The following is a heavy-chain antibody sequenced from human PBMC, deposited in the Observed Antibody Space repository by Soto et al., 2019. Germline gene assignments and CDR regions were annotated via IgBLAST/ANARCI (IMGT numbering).Heavy chain of an antibody. Sequence: SETLSLTCAVSGDSISRGGYSWSWIRQPPGKGLELIGYIYHSGSTYYNPSVKSRVTISVGRSKNQLFLTLSSVTAADTAVYYCARVLRCSGGTCYPTGGWFDPWGQGSLVTVSS. CDR2: IYHSGST. D-gene: IGHD2-15*01. CDR1: GDSISRGGYS. CDR3: ARVLRCSGGTCYPTGGWFDP. V-gene: IGHV4-30-2*01. J-gene: IGHJ5*02.